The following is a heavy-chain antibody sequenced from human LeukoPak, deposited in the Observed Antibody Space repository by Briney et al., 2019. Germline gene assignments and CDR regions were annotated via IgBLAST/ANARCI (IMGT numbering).Heavy chain of an antibody. CDR1: GFTFTNYE. CDR3: ARDEDIVVVPAAIGY. J-gene: IGHJ4*02. V-gene: IGHV3-48*03. D-gene: IGHD2-2*02. Sequence: GGSLRLSCAASGFTFTNYEMNWVRQAPGKGLEWVSYISSSGRTTYYADSVKGRFTISRDNAKNSLYLQMNSLRDEDTAVYYCARDEDIVVVPAAIGYWGQGTLVTVSS. CDR2: ISSSGRTT.